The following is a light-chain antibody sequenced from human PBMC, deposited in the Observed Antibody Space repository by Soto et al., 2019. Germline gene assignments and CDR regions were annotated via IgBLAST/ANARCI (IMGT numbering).Light chain of an antibody. CDR3: QQCHSTPYT. CDR2: AAS. CDR1: QNIRDY. V-gene: IGKV1-39*01. Sequence: DIQRTQSPSSLSSSVGDRVTITCRARQNIRDYFNWYQQKPGDAPKLLIYAASTLQGAVPSRFSGSGSGTDFTLPISRLQPEDFATYQRQQCHSTPYTFVQGTKLEI. J-gene: IGKJ2*01.